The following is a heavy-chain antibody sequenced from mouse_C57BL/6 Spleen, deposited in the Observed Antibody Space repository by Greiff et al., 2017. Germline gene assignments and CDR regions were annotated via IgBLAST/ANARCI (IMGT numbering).Heavy chain of an antibody. D-gene: IGHD1-1*01. CDR2: IYPGSGST. V-gene: IGHV1-64*01. CDR1: GYTFTSYW. J-gene: IGHJ1*03. CDR3: ARSDGRDFDV. Sequence: VQLQQPGAELVKPGASVKMSCKASGYTFTSYWMHWVKQRPGQGLEWIGRIYPGSGSTNYNEKFKSKATLTVDKSSSTAYMQLSSLTSEDSAVYYCARSDGRDFDVWGTGTTVTVSS.